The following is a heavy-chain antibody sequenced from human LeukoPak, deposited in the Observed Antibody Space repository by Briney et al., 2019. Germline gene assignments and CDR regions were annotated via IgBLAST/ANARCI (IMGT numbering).Heavy chain of an antibody. Sequence: ASVKVSCTASGYTFTGYYMHWVRQAPGQGLEWMGRINPNSGGTNYAQKFQGRVTMTRDTSISTAYMELSGLRSDDTAVYYCARAGRYCSGGSCYYIYWGQGTLVTVSS. CDR1: GYTFTGYY. CDR2: INPNSGGT. D-gene: IGHD2-15*01. J-gene: IGHJ4*02. CDR3: ARAGRYCSGGSCYYIY. V-gene: IGHV1-2*06.